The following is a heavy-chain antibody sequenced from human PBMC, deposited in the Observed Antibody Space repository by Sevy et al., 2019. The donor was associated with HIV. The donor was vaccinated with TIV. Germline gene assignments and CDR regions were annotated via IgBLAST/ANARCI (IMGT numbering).Heavy chain of an antibody. CDR3: VRAIAKDGSF. J-gene: IGHJ4*02. CDR2: INQDGGVT. D-gene: IGHD6-13*01. Sequence: GGSLRLSCVASGFTLNNYWMYWVRQAPGMGLEWVANINQDGGVTYYVDSVRGRFTISRDNGRNLVFLQMNSLRVDDTALYFCVRAIAKDGSFWGQRTLVTVSS. CDR1: GFTLNNYW. V-gene: IGHV3-7*01.